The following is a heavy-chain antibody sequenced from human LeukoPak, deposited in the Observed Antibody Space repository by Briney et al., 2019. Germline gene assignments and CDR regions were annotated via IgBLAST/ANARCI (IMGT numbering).Heavy chain of an antibody. CDR2: IYYSGST. V-gene: IGHV4-59*12. CDR3: AREPSSSEFDP. Sequence: PSETLSLTCTVSGGSISSYYWSWIRQPPGKGLEWIGYIYYSGSTNYNPSLKSRVTISVDTSKNQFSLKLSSVTAADTAVYYCAREPSSSEFDPWGQGTLVTVSS. J-gene: IGHJ5*02. CDR1: GGSISSYY. D-gene: IGHD6-6*01.